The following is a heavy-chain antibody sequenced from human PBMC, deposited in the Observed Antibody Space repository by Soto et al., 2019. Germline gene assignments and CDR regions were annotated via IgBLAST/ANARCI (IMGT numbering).Heavy chain of an antibody. CDR1: GGSISSSSYY. V-gene: IGHV4-39*01. Sequence: SETLSLTCTVSGGSISSSSYYWGWIRQPPGKGLEWIGSTYYSGSTYYNPSLKSRVTISVDTSKNQFSLKLSSVTAADTAVYYCARRAPYYYYMDVWGKGTTVTVSS. CDR3: ARRAPYYYYMDV. J-gene: IGHJ6*03. CDR2: TYYSGST.